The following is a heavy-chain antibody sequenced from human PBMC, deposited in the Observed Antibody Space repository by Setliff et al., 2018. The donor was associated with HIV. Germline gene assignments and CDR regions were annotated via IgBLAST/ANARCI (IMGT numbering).Heavy chain of an antibody. CDR1: GFTFSSYD. CDR2: IGTGGDT. D-gene: IGHD3-16*01. J-gene: IGHJ6*02. V-gene: IGHV3-13*01. Sequence: QSGGSLRLSCEASGFTFSSYDFHWVRQAAGKGLEWVSAIGTGGDTYYVDSVKGRFTISRENARNSLYLQMNSLRAGDTAVYYCAREIRTVYTGGHYFYGIDVWGQGTAVTVSS. CDR3: AREIRTVYTGGHYFYGIDV.